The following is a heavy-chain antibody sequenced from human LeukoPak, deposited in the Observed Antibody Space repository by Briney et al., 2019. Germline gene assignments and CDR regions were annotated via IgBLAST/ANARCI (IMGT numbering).Heavy chain of an antibody. V-gene: IGHV1-69*01. D-gene: IGHD3-10*01. CDR2: IIPIFGTA. Sequence: SVKVSCKASGGTFSSYAISWVRQAPGQGLEWMGGIIPIFGTANYAQKFQSRVTITADESTSTAYMELSSLRSEDTAVYYCARGANYYGSGNNWFDPWGQGTLVTVSS. CDR3: ARGANYYGSGNNWFDP. CDR1: GGTFSSYA. J-gene: IGHJ5*02.